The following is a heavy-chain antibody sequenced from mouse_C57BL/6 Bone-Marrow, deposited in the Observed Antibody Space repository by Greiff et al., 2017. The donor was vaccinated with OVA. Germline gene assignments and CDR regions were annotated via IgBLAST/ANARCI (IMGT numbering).Heavy chain of an antibody. Sequence: QVQLQQSGAELVRPGTSVKVSCKASGYAFTNYLIEWVKQRPGQGLEWIGVINPGSGGTNYNEKFKGKATLTADKSSSTAYMQLSSLTSEDSAVYFCASVYDGYYHYFDYWGQGTTLTVSS. CDR3: ASVYDGYYHYFDY. J-gene: IGHJ2*01. D-gene: IGHD2-3*01. CDR2: INPGSGGT. V-gene: IGHV1-54*01. CDR1: GYAFTNYL.